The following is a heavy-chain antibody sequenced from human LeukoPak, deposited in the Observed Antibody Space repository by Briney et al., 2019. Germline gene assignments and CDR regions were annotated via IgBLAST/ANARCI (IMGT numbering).Heavy chain of an antibody. Sequence: ASVKVSCKTSGYTFVNYAVTWVRQAPGQGLEWMGWISGYNGDSKYAQSLQGRVTMTKDTSTSTAYMELRSLRSDDTAVYYCAKEWTSSSWYLAPDYWGQGTLVTVSS. V-gene: IGHV1-18*01. D-gene: IGHD6-13*01. CDR1: GYTFVNYA. CDR2: ISGYNGDS. CDR3: AKEWTSSSWYLAPDY. J-gene: IGHJ4*02.